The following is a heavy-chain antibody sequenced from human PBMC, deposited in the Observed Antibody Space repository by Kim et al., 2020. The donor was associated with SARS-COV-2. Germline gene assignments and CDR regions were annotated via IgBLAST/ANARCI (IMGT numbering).Heavy chain of an antibody. CDR2: ISVYNGNT. CDR3: ARTRITIFGVVNYMDV. CDR1: GYTFTSYG. V-gene: IGHV1-18*01. Sequence: ASVKVSCKASGYTFTSYGISWVRQAPGQGLEWMGWISVYNGNTNYAQKLQGRVTMTTDTSTSTAYMELRSRRSDDTAVYYCARTRITIFGVVNYMDVWGKGTTVTVSS. J-gene: IGHJ6*03. D-gene: IGHD3-3*01.